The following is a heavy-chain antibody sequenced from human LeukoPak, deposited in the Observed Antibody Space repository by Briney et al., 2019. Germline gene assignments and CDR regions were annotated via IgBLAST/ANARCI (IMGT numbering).Heavy chain of an antibody. J-gene: IGHJ4*02. V-gene: IGHV3-7*01. CDR1: GFSVTDNT. D-gene: IGHD1-1*01. CDR3: ARNNWVDY. CDR2: INHDATEK. Sequence: GGSLRLSCTASGFSVTDNTINWVRQAPGKGLEWVANINHDATEKYYVDSVKGRFTISRDNAKKSLYLQMNRLRADDTAVYYCARNNWVDYWGQGTLVTVSS.